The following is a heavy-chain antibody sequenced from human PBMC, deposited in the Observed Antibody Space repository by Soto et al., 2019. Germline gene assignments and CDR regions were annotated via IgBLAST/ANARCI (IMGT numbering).Heavy chain of an antibody. Sequence: SETLSLTCSVSGGSISSYYWSWIRQPPGKGLQWIGYIYYSGSTNYNPSLKSRVTISVDTSKNQFSLKLSSVTAADTAVYYCARDLGYSGYDWGGLDYWGQGTLVTVSS. CDR2: IYYSGST. V-gene: IGHV4-59*01. CDR1: GGSISSYY. J-gene: IGHJ4*02. CDR3: ARDLGYSGYDWGGLDY. D-gene: IGHD5-12*01.